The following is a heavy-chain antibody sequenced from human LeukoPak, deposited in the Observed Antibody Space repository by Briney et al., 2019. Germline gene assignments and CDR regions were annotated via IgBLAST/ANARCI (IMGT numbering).Heavy chain of an antibody. Sequence: SQTLSLTCTVSGGSISSGGSYWSWIRQHPGKGLEWIGYIYYSGSTYYNPSLKSRVTISVDTSKNQFSLKLSSVTAADTAVYYCARDRAYSSGFDYWGQGTLVTVSS. CDR3: ARDRAYSSGFDY. CDR1: GGSISSGGSY. CDR2: IYYSGST. D-gene: IGHD6-25*01. V-gene: IGHV4-31*03. J-gene: IGHJ4*02.